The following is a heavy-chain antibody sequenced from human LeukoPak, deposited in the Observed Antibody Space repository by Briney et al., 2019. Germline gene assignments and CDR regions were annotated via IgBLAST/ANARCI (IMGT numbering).Heavy chain of an antibody. V-gene: IGHV4-39*01. CDR2: IYYSGST. Sequence: PSHTLSLPHTVWCGFNHRSSYYCGSIRQPPAKGLEWLGSIYYSGSTYYNRSLKSRVTISVHTSKNQFSLKLSSVTAADTAVYYCARQGPEYLFDYWGQGTLVTVSS. CDR3: ARQGPEYLFDY. CDR1: CGFNHRSSYY. J-gene: IGHJ4*02. D-gene: IGHD6-6*01.